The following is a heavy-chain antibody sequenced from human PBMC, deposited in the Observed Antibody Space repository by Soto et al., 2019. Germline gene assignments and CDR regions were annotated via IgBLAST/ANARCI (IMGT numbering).Heavy chain of an antibody. CDR2: IIPIVGTG. V-gene: IGHV1-69*01. J-gene: IGHJ6*02. Sequence: QVQLVQSGAEVRKPGSSVTVSCKASGGTFSNYAISWVRQAPGQGLEWMGGIIPIVGTGSYAQQFQGRVTITADEPTTTAYMALSSLRFEDTAVYYCARVVILVPTASTHYYYHMDVWGPGTTVTVSS. D-gene: IGHD2-2*01. CDR3: ARVVILVPTASTHYYYHMDV. CDR1: GGTFSNYA.